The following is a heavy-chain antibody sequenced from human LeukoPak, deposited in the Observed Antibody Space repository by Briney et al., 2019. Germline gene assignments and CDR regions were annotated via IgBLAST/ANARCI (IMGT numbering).Heavy chain of an antibody. D-gene: IGHD3-22*01. V-gene: IGHV3-30*02. CDR1: GFSFSRYW. CDR3: AKLPRSSGLPSS. J-gene: IGHJ5*02. Sequence: PGGSLRLSCAASGFSFSRYWMHWVRQAPGKGLEWVAFIRYDGSFKYYADSVKGRFTISRDNSKDTLFLQMNSLRAEDTALYYCAKLPRSSGLPSSWGQGTLVTVSS. CDR2: IRYDGSFK.